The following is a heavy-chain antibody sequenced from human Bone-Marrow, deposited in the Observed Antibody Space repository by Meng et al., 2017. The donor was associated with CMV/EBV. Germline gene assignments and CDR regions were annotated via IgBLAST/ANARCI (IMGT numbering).Heavy chain of an antibody. J-gene: IGHJ4*02. CDR2: IYYSGRT. CDR3: ARSGWTDFDY. CDR1: GGSSSSGGYD. V-gene: IGHV4-31*03. D-gene: IGHD6-19*01. Sequence: LTCTGAGGSSSSGGYDWSWIRQHPGKGLEWIGYIYYSGRTYYNPSLKSRVTISVDTFKNQFSLKLSSVTAADTAVYYCARSGWTDFDYWGQGTLVTVSS.